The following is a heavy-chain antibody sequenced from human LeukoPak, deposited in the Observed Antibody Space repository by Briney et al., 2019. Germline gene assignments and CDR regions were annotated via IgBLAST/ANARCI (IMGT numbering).Heavy chain of an antibody. J-gene: IGHJ4*02. D-gene: IGHD3-10*01. V-gene: IGHV3-15*01. CDR1: AFTFSDDW. Sequence: GGSLRLSCAASAFTFSDDWMNWVRQAPGKGPEWLGRIKSKTDGGATDYAAPVKGRFTISRDDSKNTLYLEMNSLKIEDTAVYYCTTVTMVRDYDYWGQGTLVTVSS. CDR3: TTVTMVRDYDY. CDR2: IKSKTDGGAT.